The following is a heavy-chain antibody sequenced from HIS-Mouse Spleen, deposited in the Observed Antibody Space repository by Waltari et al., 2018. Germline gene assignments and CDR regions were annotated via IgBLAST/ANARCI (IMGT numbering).Heavy chain of an antibody. CDR3: AREIPYSSSWYDWYFDL. D-gene: IGHD6-13*01. CDR1: GGSISSSSYY. Sequence: QLQLQESGPGLVKPSETLSLTCTVSGGSISSSSYYWGGIRQPPGKGREWIGGIYYRGSTYYNPSLKSRVTISVDTSKNQFSLKLSSVTAADTAVYYCAREIPYSSSWYDWYFDLWGRGTLVTVSS. V-gene: IGHV4-39*07. J-gene: IGHJ2*01. CDR2: IYYRGST.